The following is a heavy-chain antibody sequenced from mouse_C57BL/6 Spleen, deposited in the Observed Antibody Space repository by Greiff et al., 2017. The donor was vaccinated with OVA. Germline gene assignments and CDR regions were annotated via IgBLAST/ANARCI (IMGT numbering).Heavy chain of an antibody. CDR2: IWSGGST. V-gene: IGHV2-2*01. J-gene: IGHJ4*01. Sequence: VQLKESGPGLVQPSQSLSITCTVSGFSLTSYGVHWVRQSPGKGLEWLGVIWSGGSTDYNAAFISRLSISKDNSKSQVFFKMNSLQADDTAIYYCARKRIYYYGSSYEKDYAMDYWGQGTSVTVSS. CDR1: GFSLTSYG. D-gene: IGHD1-1*01. CDR3: ARKRIYYYGSSYEKDYAMDY.